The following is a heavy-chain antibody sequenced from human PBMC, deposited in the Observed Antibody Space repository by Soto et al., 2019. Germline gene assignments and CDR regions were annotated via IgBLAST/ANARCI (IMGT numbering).Heavy chain of an antibody. Sequence: QVQLQESGPGLVKPSQTLSLTCTVSGGSISSGGYYWSWIRQHPGKGLEWIGYIYSSGSTYYNPSLKSRVTISVDTSKNQFSLKLSSVTAADTAVYYCARGVRWLGPYYFDYWGQGTLVTVSS. CDR3: ARGVRWLGPYYFDY. V-gene: IGHV4-31*03. CDR2: IYSSGST. D-gene: IGHD6-19*01. CDR1: GGSISSGGYY. J-gene: IGHJ4*02.